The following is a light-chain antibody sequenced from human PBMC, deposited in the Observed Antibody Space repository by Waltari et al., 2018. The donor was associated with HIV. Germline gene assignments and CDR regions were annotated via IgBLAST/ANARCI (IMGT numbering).Light chain of an antibody. V-gene: IGLV1-44*01. Sequence: QSVLTQPPSASGTPGQRVTISCSGSSPNIRSNTVTWYQQLPGTAPKLPIYSNNQRPSGVPDRFSGSKSGTSASLAISGLQSEDEADYYCAAWDDSLNGVVFGGGTKLTVL. CDR1: SPNIRSNT. CDR3: AAWDDSLNGVV. J-gene: IGLJ2*01. CDR2: SNN.